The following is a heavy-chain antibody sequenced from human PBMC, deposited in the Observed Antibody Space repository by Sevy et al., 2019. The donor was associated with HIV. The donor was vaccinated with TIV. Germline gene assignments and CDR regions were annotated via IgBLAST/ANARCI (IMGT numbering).Heavy chain of an antibody. CDR2: IRSSGSTI. Sequence: GGSLRLSCAASGFTFSDYYMSWIRQAPGKGLEWVSYIRSSGSTIYYADSVKGRFTISRDNAKNSLYLQMNSLRAEDTAVYYCAREPPYYYDSPDAFDIWGQWTMVTVSS. D-gene: IGHD3-22*01. V-gene: IGHV3-11*04. J-gene: IGHJ3*02. CDR1: GFTFSDYY. CDR3: AREPPYYYDSPDAFDI.